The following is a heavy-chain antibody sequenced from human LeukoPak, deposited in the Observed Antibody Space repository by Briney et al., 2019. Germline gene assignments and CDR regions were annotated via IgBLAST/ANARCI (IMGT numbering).Heavy chain of an antibody. CDR3: ATYSSSIGLCDF. CDR1: GFTFTDYY. Sequence: PGGSLRLSCAASGFTFTDYYMSWIRQAPGKGLEWLSYISSSGSTIYYADSVKGRFTISRDNAKNSLCLQMNSLRAEDTAVYYCATYSSSIGLCDFWGQGTLVTVSS. V-gene: IGHV3-11*04. CDR2: ISSSGSTI. D-gene: IGHD6-6*01. J-gene: IGHJ4*02.